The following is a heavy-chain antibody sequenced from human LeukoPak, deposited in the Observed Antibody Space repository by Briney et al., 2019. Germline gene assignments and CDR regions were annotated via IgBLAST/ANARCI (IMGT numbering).Heavy chain of an antibody. D-gene: IGHD2-15*01. CDR2: IRSKAYGGAT. CDR3: TRVRPGCSGGSCYFDY. V-gene: IGHV3-49*04. J-gene: IGHJ4*02. CDR1: GFTFGDYA. Sequence: PGGSLRLSCTASGFTFGDYAMSWVRQAPGKGLEWVGFIRSKAYGGATEYAASVKGRFTISRDDSKSIAYLHMNSLKTEDTAVYYCTRVRPGCSGGSCYFDYWGQGTLVTVSS.